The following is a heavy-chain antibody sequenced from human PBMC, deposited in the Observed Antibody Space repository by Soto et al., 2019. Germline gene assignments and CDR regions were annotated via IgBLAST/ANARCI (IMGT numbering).Heavy chain of an antibody. CDR2: IYYSGST. Sequence: SETLSLTCTVSGGSISSYYWSWIRQPPGEGLEWIGYIYYSGSTNYNPSLKSRVTISVDTSKNQFSLKLSSVTAADTAVYYCATRVTSYCSGGSCYPRPIDYYFDYWGQGTLVTVSS. V-gene: IGHV4-59*12. CDR1: GGSISSYY. J-gene: IGHJ4*02. D-gene: IGHD2-15*01. CDR3: ATRVTSYCSGGSCYPRPIDYYFDY.